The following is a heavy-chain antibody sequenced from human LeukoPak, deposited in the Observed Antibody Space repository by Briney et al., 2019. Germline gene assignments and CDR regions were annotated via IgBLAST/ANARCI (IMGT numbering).Heavy chain of an antibody. CDR1: GFTFNSYW. Sequence: GGSLRLSCAASGFTFNSYWMSWVRQAPGKGLEWVANIKEDGSAQYYVDSVKSRFTISRDNAQNSLNLQMNSLRAEDTAVYYCATSSNAPGNHWGQGTLVTVSS. CDR2: IKEDGSAQ. CDR3: ATSSNAPGNH. V-gene: IGHV3-7*01. J-gene: IGHJ5*02. D-gene: IGHD2-2*01.